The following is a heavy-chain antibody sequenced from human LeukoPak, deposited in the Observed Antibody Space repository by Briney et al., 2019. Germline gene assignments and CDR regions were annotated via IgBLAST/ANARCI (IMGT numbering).Heavy chain of an antibody. J-gene: IGHJ6*03. D-gene: IGHD2-21*01. V-gene: IGHV1-24*01. CDR1: GYTLTELS. CDR2: FDPEDGET. CDR3: ATASRDSYYYYYYYMDV. Sequence: ASVKVSCKVSGYTLTELSMHWVRQAPGKGLEWMGGFDPEDGETIYAQKFQGRVTMTEGTSTDTAYMELSSLRSEDTAVYYCATASRDSYYYYYYYMDVWGKGTTVTVSS.